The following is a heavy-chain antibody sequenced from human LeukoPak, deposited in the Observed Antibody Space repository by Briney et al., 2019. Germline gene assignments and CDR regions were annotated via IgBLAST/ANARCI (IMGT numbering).Heavy chain of an antibody. J-gene: IGHJ6*03. CDR3: ARGLRQLVRGFNYYFMDV. V-gene: IGHV3-48*01. CDR1: GFTFSIYN. D-gene: IGHD6-13*01. CDR2: ITSSSDTI. Sequence: GGSLRLSCAASGFTFSIYNMNWVRQAPGKGLEWVSYITSSSDTIYYAGSVRGRFTISRDNAENSLYLQMTSLRAEDMAVYYCARGLRQLVRGFNYYFMDVWGKGTTVTVSS.